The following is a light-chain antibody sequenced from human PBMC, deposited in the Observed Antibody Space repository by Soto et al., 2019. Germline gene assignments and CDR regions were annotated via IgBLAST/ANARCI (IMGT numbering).Light chain of an antibody. CDR1: QSISSW. Sequence: DIQMTQSPSTLSASVGDRVTITCRASQSISSWLAWYQQKPGKAPKLLIYDASSLESGVPSRFSGSGSGTEFTLTISSLQPDDFATYYCQQYNSCSTFGQGPKVEIK. CDR2: DAS. CDR3: QQYNSCST. V-gene: IGKV1-5*01. J-gene: IGKJ1*01.